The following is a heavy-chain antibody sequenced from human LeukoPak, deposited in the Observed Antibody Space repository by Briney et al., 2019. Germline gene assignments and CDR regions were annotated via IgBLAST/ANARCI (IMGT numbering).Heavy chain of an antibody. Sequence: GGSLRLSCAASGFTFSDYYMSWIRQAPGKGLEWVSYISSSGSTIYYADSVKGRFTISRDNAKNSLYLQMNSLRAEDTAVYYCAKDSFYGDYVDYFDYWGQGTLVTVSS. V-gene: IGHV3-11*01. J-gene: IGHJ4*02. CDR3: AKDSFYGDYVDYFDY. CDR1: GFTFSDYY. D-gene: IGHD4-17*01. CDR2: ISSSGSTI.